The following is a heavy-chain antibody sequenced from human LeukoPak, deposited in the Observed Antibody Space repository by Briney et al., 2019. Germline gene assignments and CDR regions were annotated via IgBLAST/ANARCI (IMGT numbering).Heavy chain of an antibody. Sequence: PSETLSLTCAVSGGSISSSNWCRCLRHPPGNLLESFGEIYHSGSTNYNPSLKSRVTISVDKSKNQFSLKLSSVTAADTAVYYCARQYRGYDPAFDYWGQGTLVTVSS. V-gene: IGHV4-4*02. CDR3: ARQYRGYDPAFDY. D-gene: IGHD5-12*01. CDR2: IYHSGST. CDR1: GGSISSSNW. J-gene: IGHJ4*02.